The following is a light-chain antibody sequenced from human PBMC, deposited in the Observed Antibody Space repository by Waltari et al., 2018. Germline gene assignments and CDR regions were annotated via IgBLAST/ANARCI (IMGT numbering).Light chain of an antibody. Sequence: QSVLTQPPSVSGAPGQSVTISCTGDRSNIGADYDVHWYQQLPGAAPKLLIYASNSRPSGVPDRFAGSRSDTSASLTITDLRPEDEADYYCQSYANSPEWVFGGGTKLTVL. J-gene: IGLJ3*02. CDR1: RSNIGADYD. V-gene: IGLV1-40*01. CDR3: QSYANSPEWV. CDR2: ASN.